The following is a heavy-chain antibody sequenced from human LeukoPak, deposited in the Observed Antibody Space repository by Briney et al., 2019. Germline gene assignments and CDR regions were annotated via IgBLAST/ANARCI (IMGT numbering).Heavy chain of an antibody. J-gene: IGHJ6*03. V-gene: IGHV5-51*01. CDR1: GYSFTNYW. Sequence: GESLKISCQGSGYSFTNYWIGWVRQMPGKGLEWMGIIYPGDSDTTYSPSFQGQVTISADKSISTAYLQWSSLKATDAAIYYCARHAAARFGVVNGYYMDVWGKGTTVTVSS. CDR2: IYPGDSDT. D-gene: IGHD3-3*01. CDR3: ARHAAARFGVVNGYYMDV.